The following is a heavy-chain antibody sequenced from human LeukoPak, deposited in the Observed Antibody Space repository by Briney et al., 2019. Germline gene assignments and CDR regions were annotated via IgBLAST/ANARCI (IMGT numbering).Heavy chain of an antibody. CDR1: GYTFTGYY. D-gene: IGHD3-3*01. CDR2: INPNSGGT. CDR3: ARDRRTIFGVVNYFDY. V-gene: IGHV1-2*02. J-gene: IGHJ4*02. Sequence: GASVKVSCKASGYTFTGYYMHWVRQAPGQGLEWMGWINPNSGGTNYAQKFQGRVTMTRDTSISTAYMELSRLRSDDTAVYYCARDRRTIFGVVNYFDYWGQGTLVTVSS.